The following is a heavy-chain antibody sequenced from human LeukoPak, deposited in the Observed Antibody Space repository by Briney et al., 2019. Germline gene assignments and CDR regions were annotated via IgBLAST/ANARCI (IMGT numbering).Heavy chain of an antibody. V-gene: IGHV3-23*01. J-gene: IGHJ4*02. CDR3: AKDLYDYYDSSGSVSPYDY. CDR2: ISGSGGST. D-gene: IGHD3-22*01. Sequence: SGGSLRLSCLTSGFTLSTNAMSWVRQAPGKGLEWVSAISGSGGSTYYADSVKGRFTISRDNSKNTLYLQMNSLRAEDTAVYYCAKDLYDYYDSSGSVSPYDYWGQGTLVTVSS. CDR1: GFTLSTNA.